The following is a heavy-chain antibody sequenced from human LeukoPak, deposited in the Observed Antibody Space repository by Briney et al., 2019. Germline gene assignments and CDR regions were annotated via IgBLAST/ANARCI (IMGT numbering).Heavy chain of an antibody. CDR2: IDTRTRYS. V-gene: IGHV7-4-1*02. J-gene: IGHJ4*02. CDR1: GYTLSTYS. D-gene: IGHD3-22*01. Sequence: ASVKVSCKASGYTLSTYSLNWIRQAPGQGLEWIGWIDTRTRYSEYAPGFTGRFVFSLDTSVNTAFLEITNLEADDTAIYYCATLTVVDSTHFDYWGQGTLITVAS. CDR3: ATLTVVDSTHFDY.